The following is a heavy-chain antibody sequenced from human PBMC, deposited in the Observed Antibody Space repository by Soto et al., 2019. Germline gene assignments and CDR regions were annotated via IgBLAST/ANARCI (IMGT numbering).Heavy chain of an antibody. J-gene: IGHJ1*01. CDR3: ARDGLQVTTGHSEPGPPGTGGLQH. CDR1: GGSISSGGYY. V-gene: IGHV4-31*03. D-gene: IGHD4-17*01. CDR2: IYYSGST. Sequence: QVQLQESGPGLVKPSQTLSLTCTVSGGSISSGGYYWSWIRQHPGKVLERIGYIYYSGSTYYDPSLKRRVTISVDTSKNRFSLKLGSVTAADTGVYYCARDGLQVTTGHSEPGPPGTGGLQHWGQGTLVTVCS.